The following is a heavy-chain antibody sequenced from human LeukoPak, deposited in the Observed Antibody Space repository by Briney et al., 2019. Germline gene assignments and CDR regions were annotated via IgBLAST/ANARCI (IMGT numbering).Heavy chain of an antibody. D-gene: IGHD3/OR15-3a*01. CDR3: ARQGGLEYYFDY. V-gene: IGHV4-59*08. CDR1: GGSISSYY. CDR2: IYYSGST. Sequence: SETLSLTCTVSGGSISSYYWSWIRQPPGKGLEWIGYIYYSGSTNYNPSLKSRVTISVDTSKNQFSLKLSSVTAADTAVYYCARQGGLEYYFDYWGQGTLVTVSS. J-gene: IGHJ4*02.